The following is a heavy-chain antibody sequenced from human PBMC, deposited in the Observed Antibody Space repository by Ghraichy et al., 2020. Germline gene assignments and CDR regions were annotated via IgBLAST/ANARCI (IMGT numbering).Heavy chain of an antibody. Sequence: LSLTCAASGFTFSSYGMHWVRQAPGKGLEWVAFIRYDGSNKYYADSVKGRFTISRDNSKNTLYLQMNSLRAEDTAVYYCAKASRDYQAFDNWGQGTMVTVSS. CDR1: GFTFSSYG. D-gene: IGHD4-11*01. CDR3: AKASRDYQAFDN. CDR2: IRYDGSNK. V-gene: IGHV3-30*02. J-gene: IGHJ3*02.